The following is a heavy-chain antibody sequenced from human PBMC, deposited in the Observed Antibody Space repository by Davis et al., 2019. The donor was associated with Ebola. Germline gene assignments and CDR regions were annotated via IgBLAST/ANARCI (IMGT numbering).Heavy chain of an antibody. CDR3: VRRGYSALD. V-gene: IGHV3-7*03. CDR1: GFSFSSYW. CDR2: IKQDGSEK. Sequence: GESLKISCAASGFSFSSYWMSWVRQAPGKGLEWVANIKQDGSEKYYVDSVEGRFTISRDNAKNSLYLQMNSLRAEDTAVYYCVRRGYSALDWGQGTLVTVSS. J-gene: IGHJ4*02. D-gene: IGHD5-12*01.